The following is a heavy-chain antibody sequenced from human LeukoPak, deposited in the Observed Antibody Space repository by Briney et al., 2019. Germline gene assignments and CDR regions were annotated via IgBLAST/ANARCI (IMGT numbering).Heavy chain of an antibody. D-gene: IGHD1-26*01. V-gene: IGHV4-4*09. CDR1: GGPISSYH. J-gene: IGHJ4*02. Sequence: PSETLSLTCTVSGGPISSYHWSWVRQPPGKGLECIGYILTSGSTNYNPSLKSRVSISVDTSKNQFSLKLSSVTAEDTAVYYCARVRVSGSYLYYLDNWGQGTPVTASS. CDR3: ARVRVSGSYLYYLDN. CDR2: ILTSGST.